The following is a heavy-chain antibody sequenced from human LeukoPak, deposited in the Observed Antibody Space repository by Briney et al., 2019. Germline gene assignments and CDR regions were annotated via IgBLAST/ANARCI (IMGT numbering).Heavy chain of an antibody. CDR1: GFTFSSYA. D-gene: IGHD3-22*01. Sequence: PGGSLRLSCAASGFTFSSYAMSWVRQAPGKGLEWVSAISGSGGSTYYADSVKGRFTISRDNSKNTLYLQMNSLRAEDTAVYYCAREDSAYDSSGYYYYYYGMDVWGQGTTVTVSS. J-gene: IGHJ6*02. CDR2: ISGSGGST. V-gene: IGHV3-23*01. CDR3: AREDSAYDSSGYYYYYYGMDV.